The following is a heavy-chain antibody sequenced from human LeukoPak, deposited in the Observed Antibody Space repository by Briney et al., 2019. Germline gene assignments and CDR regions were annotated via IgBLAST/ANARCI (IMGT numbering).Heavy chain of an antibody. J-gene: IGHJ6*03. CDR3: ARQGYDFWSGYSGGYYYYYMDV. V-gene: IGHV4-4*09. Sequence: SETLSLTCTVSGGSLSSYYWSWIRQPPGKGLDWIGYIYTSGSTNYNPSPKSRVTISVDTSKNQFSLKLSSVTAADTAVYYCARQGYDFWSGYSGGYYYYYMDVWGKGTTVTVSS. CDR1: GGSLSSYY. D-gene: IGHD3-3*01. CDR2: IYTSGST.